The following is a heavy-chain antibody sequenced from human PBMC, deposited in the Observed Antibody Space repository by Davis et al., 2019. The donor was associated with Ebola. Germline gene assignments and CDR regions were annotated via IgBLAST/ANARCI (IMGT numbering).Heavy chain of an antibody. CDR3: ARVGHQYDILTGYSHGAFDI. D-gene: IGHD3-9*01. CDR1: GGSVSSGSYY. J-gene: IGHJ3*02. V-gene: IGHV4-61*01. Sequence: SETLSLTCTVSGGSVSSGSYYWSWIRQPPGKGLEWIGYIYYSGSTNYNPSLKSRVTISVDTSKNQFSLKLSSVTAADTAVYYCARVGHQYDILTGYSHGAFDIWGQGTMVTVSS. CDR2: IYYSGST.